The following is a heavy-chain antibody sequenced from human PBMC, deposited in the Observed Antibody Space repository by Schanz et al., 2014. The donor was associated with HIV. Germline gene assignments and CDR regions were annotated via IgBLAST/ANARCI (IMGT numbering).Heavy chain of an antibody. J-gene: IGHJ4*02. CDR3: AKPEYDSRGNSQSHFDY. V-gene: IGHV3-23*01. D-gene: IGHD3-22*01. CDR2: ITGSGVST. CDR1: GFTFRSYA. Sequence: EVQLLESGGGLVQPGGSLRLTCAASGFTFRSYAMTWVRQAPGKGLDWVSGITGSGVSTYYADSVKGRFTISRDNSKNTLYLQMNSLRAEDTAVYYCAKPEYDSRGNSQSHFDYWGQGILVSVSS.